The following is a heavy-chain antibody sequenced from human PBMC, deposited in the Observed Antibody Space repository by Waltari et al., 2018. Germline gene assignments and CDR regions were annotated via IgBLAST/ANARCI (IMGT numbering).Heavy chain of an antibody. CDR2: IWYDGSNK. J-gene: IGHJ4*02. CDR1: GFTFSSYG. CDR3: ARYSSAAGYFDY. Sequence: QVQLVESGGGVVQPGRSLRLSCAASGFTFSSYGMHWVRQAPGKGLEWVAVIWYDGSNKYYADSVKGRFTIARDNSKNTLYLQMNSLGAEDTAVYYCARYSSAAGYFDYWGQGTLVTVSS. D-gene: IGHD6-13*01. V-gene: IGHV3-33*01.